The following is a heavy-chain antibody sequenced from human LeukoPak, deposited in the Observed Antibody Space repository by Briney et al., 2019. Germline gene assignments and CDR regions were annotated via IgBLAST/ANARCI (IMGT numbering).Heavy chain of an antibody. D-gene: IGHD2-15*01. CDR2: ISSSSSNT. J-gene: IGHJ4*02. Sequence: GGSLRLSCAASGFTFSIYGMSWVRQAPGKGLEWVAYISSSSSNTYYADSVKGRFTISRDNAKNSLYLQMNSLRAEDTALYYCARVNRMVPGYCSGGTCPGDYWGQGTLVTVSS. CDR3: ARVNRMVPGYCSGGTCPGDY. CDR1: GFTFSIYG. V-gene: IGHV3-48*01.